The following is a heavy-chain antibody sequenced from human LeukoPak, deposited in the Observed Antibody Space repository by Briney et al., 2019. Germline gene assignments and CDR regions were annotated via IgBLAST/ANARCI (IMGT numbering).Heavy chain of an antibody. D-gene: IGHD5-12*01. CDR2: IFYSGRT. J-gene: IGHJ4*02. CDR3: ARIKYSGPVDY. CDR1: GFTFSSYA. V-gene: IGHV4-38-2*01. Sequence: GSLRLSCAASGFTFSSYAMSWVRQPPGKGLECIGSIFYSGRTYFNPSLKSRVTLSVDTSKNQFSLKLSSVTAADTAVYYCARIKYSGPVDYWGQGTLVTVSS.